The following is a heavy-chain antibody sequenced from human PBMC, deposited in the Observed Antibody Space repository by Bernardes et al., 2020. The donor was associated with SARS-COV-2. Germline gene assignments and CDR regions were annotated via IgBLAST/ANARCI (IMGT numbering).Heavy chain of an antibody. V-gene: IGHV3-13*01. J-gene: IGHJ4*02. CDR1: GFTFSSYD. CDR3: ARGYGGTLWFGELSRYYFDY. CDR2: IGTAGDT. D-gene: IGHD3-10*01. Sequence: GGSLRLSCAASGFTFSSYDMHWVRQATGKGLEWVSAIGTAGDTYYPGSVKGRFTISRENAKNSLYLQMNSLRAGDTAVYYCARGYGGTLWFGELSRYYFDYWGQGTLVTVSS.